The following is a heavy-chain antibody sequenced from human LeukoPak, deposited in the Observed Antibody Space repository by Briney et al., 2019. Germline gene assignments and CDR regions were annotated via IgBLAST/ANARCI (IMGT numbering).Heavy chain of an antibody. D-gene: IGHD1-26*01. CDR3: AREWVGATDY. CDR1: GYTFTGYY. V-gene: IGHV1-2*02. Sequence: GASVKVSCKASGYTFTGYYMHWVRQAPGQGLEWMGWINPNSGGTNYAQKFQGRVTTTRDTSISTAYMELSRLRSDGTAVYYCAREWVGATDYWGQGTLVTVSS. CDR2: INPNSGGT. J-gene: IGHJ4*02.